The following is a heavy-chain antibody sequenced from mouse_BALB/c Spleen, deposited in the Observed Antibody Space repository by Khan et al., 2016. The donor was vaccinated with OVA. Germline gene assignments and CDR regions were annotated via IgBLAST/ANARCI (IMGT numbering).Heavy chain of an antibody. J-gene: IGHJ4*01. CDR2: ITTYSGDT. V-gene: IGHV1S137*01. CDR3: ARLTLRLDY. D-gene: IGHD1-1*01. CDR1: GYTFTDYG. Sequence: QVQLKQSGPELVRPGVSVKISCKGSGYTFTDYGMHWVRQSPAKSLEWIGVITTYSGDTNYNQKFKGKAKMTVDKSSSTAYMELARLTSEDSAIYYCARLTLRLDYWGQGTSVTVSS.